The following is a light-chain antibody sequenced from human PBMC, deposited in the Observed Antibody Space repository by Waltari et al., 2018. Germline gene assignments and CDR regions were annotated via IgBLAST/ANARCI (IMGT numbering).Light chain of an antibody. J-gene: IGLJ2*01. CDR2: DVN. Sequence: QSALTQPASVSASPGQSITIPCTGTSSYVGAFDFVSWYQLHPGKAPQLIIYDVNKRPSGNSHRFSGSKSGNTASLTISGLHSEDEAVYFCSSYTTSSTLLFGGGTYLTVL. CDR1: SSYVGAFDF. V-gene: IGLV2-14*03. CDR3: SSYTTSSTLL.